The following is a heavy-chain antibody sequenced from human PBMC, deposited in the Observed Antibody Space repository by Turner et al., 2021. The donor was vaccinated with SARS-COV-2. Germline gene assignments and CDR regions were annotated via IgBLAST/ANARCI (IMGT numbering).Heavy chain of an antibody. CDR1: GGSFCGYY. CDR2: IHPSGST. J-gene: IGHJ4*02. D-gene: IGHD2-21*02. Sequence: QVHLQQWVAGLLKPSETLSLTCAVYGGSFCGYYWTWIRRHPGKGLEWIGEIHPSGSTYYNPSLKSRVTISQDTSKSKFSLNLSSVTAADTAVYHCSRGDDSRKSGLLWGQGTLVTVSS. V-gene: IGHV4-34*01. CDR3: SRGDDSRKSGLL.